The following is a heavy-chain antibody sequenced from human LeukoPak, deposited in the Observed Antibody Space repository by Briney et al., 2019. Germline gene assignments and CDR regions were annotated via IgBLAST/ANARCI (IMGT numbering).Heavy chain of an antibody. V-gene: IGHV1-8*01. CDR1: GYSFTNYD. Sequence: ASVTVSCKASGYSFTNYDINWLRQATGQGLEWMGWMNPNSGSTGYAPQFQGRVTMTSDTSISTAYMDLSSLRYDDTAVYYCARASAGGPENWFDPWGQGTLVTVSS. CDR2: MNPNSGST. CDR3: ARASAGGPENWFDP. J-gene: IGHJ5*02.